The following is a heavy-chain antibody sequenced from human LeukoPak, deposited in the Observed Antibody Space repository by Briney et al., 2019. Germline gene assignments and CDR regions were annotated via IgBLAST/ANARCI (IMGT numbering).Heavy chain of an antibody. Sequence: GGSLRLSCEVTGFTFTKHWMSWVRQTLGKGLEWVANIKNDGSAKYYLDSVKGRFTLSRDNAKNSLYLQMNSLRAEDTAVYYCARGGVRGILLPVDYWGQGTLVTVSS. CDR1: GFTFTKHW. CDR3: ARGGVRGILLPVDY. D-gene: IGHD3-10*01. V-gene: IGHV3-7*01. J-gene: IGHJ4*02. CDR2: IKNDGSAK.